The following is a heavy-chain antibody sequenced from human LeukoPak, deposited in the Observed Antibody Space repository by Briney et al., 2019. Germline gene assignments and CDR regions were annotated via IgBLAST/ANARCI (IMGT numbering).Heavy chain of an antibody. V-gene: IGHV3-48*04. CDR1: GFTFSSYW. CDR2: ISSSGSTI. D-gene: IGHD6-6*01. CDR3: ASMYSSSPELDY. J-gene: IGHJ4*02. Sequence: GGSLRLSCAASGFTFSSYWMSWVRQAPGKGLEWVSYISSSGSTIYYADSVKGRFTISRDNAKNSLYLQMNSLRAEDTAVYYCASMYSSSPELDYWGQGTLVTVSS.